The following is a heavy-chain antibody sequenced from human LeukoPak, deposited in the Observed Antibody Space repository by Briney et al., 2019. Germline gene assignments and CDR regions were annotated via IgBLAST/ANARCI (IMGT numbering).Heavy chain of an antibody. CDR1: GYTFTIYG. CDR3: AIEFYYGSGSYDP. V-gene: IGHV1-18*01. Sequence: GASVRVSCKASGYTFTIYGISWVRQAPGQGLEWMGWISAYNGNTNYAQKLQGRVTMTTDTSTSTAYMELRSLRSDDTAVYYCAIEFYYGSGSYDPWGQGTLVTVSS. J-gene: IGHJ5*02. CDR2: ISAYNGNT. D-gene: IGHD3-10*01.